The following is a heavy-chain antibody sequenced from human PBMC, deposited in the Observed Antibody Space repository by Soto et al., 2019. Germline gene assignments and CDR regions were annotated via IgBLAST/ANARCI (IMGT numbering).Heavy chain of an antibody. J-gene: IGHJ5*02. CDR1: GFTFSSYW. D-gene: IGHD3-3*01. CDR2: IKQDGSEK. V-gene: IGHV3-7*01. Sequence: GGSLRLSCAASGFTFSSYWMSWVRQAPGKGLEWVANIKQDGSEKYYVDSVKGRFTISRDNAKNSLYLQMNSLRAEDTAVYYCARASYYDFWSGYYSWGQGTLVTVSS. CDR3: ARASYYDFWSGYYS.